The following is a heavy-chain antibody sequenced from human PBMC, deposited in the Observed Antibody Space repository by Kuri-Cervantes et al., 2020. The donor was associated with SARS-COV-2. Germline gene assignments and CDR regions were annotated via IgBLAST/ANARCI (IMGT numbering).Heavy chain of an antibody. CDR2: IYTSGST. CDR1: GGSISSYY. Sequence: SETLSLTCTVSGGSISSYYWSWIRQPPGKGLEWIGRIYTSGSTNYNPSLKSRVTISVDTSKNQFSLKLSSVTAADTAVYYCAGTTAAGTDYWGQGTLVTVSS. V-gene: IGHV4-4*08. D-gene: IGHD6-13*01. CDR3: AGTTAAGTDY. J-gene: IGHJ4*02.